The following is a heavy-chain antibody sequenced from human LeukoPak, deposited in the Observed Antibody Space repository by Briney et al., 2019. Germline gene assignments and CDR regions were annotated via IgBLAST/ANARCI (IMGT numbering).Heavy chain of an antibody. Sequence: GGSLRLSCAASGFTFSSYAMHWVRQAPGKGLEYVSAISSNGGSTYYANSVKGRFTISRGNSKNTLYLQMGSLRAEDMAVYYCARGYCSSTSCPPFDPWGQGTLVTVSS. CDR1: GFTFSSYA. D-gene: IGHD2-2*01. CDR2: ISSNGGST. CDR3: ARGYCSSTSCPPFDP. V-gene: IGHV3-64*01. J-gene: IGHJ5*02.